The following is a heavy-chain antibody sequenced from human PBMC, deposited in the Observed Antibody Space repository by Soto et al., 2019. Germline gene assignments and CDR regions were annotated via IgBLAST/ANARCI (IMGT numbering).Heavy chain of an antibody. D-gene: IGHD3-16*02. J-gene: IGHJ4*02. V-gene: IGHV3-30*18. CDR2: ISYDGSNK. Sequence: GGSLRLSCAASGFTFSSYGMHWVRQAPGKGLEWVAVISYDGSNKYYADSVKGRFTISRDNSKNTLYLQMNSLRAEDTAVYYCAKAPPGLAISLGELSSFDYWGQGTLVTVSS. CDR3: AKAPPGLAISLGELSSFDY. CDR1: GFTFSSYG.